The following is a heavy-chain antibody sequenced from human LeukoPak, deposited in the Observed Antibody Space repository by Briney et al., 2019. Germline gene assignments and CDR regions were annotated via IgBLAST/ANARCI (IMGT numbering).Heavy chain of an antibody. CDR3: ARQPPSELWFGEGGMDV. Sequence: GESLKISCKGSGYSFTSYWIGWVRQMPGKGLEWMGIIYPGDSDTRYSLSFQGQVTISADKSISTAYLQWSSLKASDTAMYYCARQPPSELWFGEGGMDVWGQGTTVTVSS. D-gene: IGHD3-10*01. CDR1: GYSFTSYW. J-gene: IGHJ6*02. V-gene: IGHV5-51*01. CDR2: IYPGDSDT.